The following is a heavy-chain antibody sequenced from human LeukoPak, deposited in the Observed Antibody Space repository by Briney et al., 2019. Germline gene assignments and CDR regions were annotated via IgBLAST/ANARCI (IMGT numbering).Heavy chain of an antibody. Sequence: GPTLGQPTQIPGFTFSYYAMSLVTQAAGEGLDWDSGISGSVVSTYYAHSVKGRSPTPRDNPKTTLYLQMNRLTAEDTAVYHCDKDRAYYYDSSGDIDYWGQGTLVTVSS. CDR3: DKDRAYYYDSSGDIDY. CDR1: GFTFSYYA. CDR2: ISGSVVST. D-gene: IGHD3-22*01. V-gene: IGHV3-23*01. J-gene: IGHJ4*02.